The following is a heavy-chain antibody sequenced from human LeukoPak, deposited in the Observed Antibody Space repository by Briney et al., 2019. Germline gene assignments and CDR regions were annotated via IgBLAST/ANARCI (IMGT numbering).Heavy chain of an antibody. CDR3: ASSKDGDYVWSFDFDY. J-gene: IGHJ4*02. Sequence: GGSLRLSCAASGFTFSSYSMNWVRQAPGKGLEWVSGISWNSGSIGYADSVKGRFTISRDNAKNSLYLQMNSLRAEDTALYYCASSKDGDYVWSFDFDYWGQGTLVTVSS. CDR1: GFTFSSYS. D-gene: IGHD4-17*01. V-gene: IGHV3-9*01. CDR2: ISWNSGSI.